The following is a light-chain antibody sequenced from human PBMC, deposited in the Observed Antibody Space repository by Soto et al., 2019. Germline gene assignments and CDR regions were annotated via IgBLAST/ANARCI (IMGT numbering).Light chain of an antibody. V-gene: IGLV2-14*01. Sequence: QSALTQPASVSGSTGRSITISCTGSSSDVGGYNYVSWYQQHPGKAPKLMIYEVSNRPSGVSNRFSGSKSGNTASLTISGLQAEDQADYYCSSYTSSSTVFGGGTKLTVL. CDR1: SSDVGGYNY. J-gene: IGLJ2*01. CDR3: SSYTSSSTV. CDR2: EVS.